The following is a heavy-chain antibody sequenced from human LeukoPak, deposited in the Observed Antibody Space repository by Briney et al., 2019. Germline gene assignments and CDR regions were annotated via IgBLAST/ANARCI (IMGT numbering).Heavy chain of an antibody. Sequence: ASVKVSCKASGYTFTSYYMHWGRQAPGQGLEWMGIINPSGGSTNYAQKFQGRVTMTRDTSTSTVYMELSSLRSEDTAVYYCARDPQDGYNPRHFDYWGQGPLATVS. CDR3: ARDPQDGYNPRHFDY. J-gene: IGHJ4*02. D-gene: IGHD5-24*01. CDR1: GYTFTSYY. V-gene: IGHV1-46*01. CDR2: INPSGGST.